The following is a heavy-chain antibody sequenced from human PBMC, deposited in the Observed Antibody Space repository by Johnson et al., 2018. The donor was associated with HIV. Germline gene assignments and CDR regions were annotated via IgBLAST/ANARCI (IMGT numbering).Heavy chain of an antibody. CDR3: AREWDPRTPDAFDI. Sequence: VQLVESGGGVVRPGGSLRLSCAASGFTFDDYGMSWVRQAPGKGLEWVAVISYDGSNKYYADSVKGRFTISRDNSKNTLYLQMNSLRAEDTAVYYCAREWDPRTPDAFDIWGQGTMVTVSS. CDR1: GFTFDDYG. V-gene: IGHV3-30*03. D-gene: IGHD1-26*01. CDR2: ISYDGSNK. J-gene: IGHJ3*02.